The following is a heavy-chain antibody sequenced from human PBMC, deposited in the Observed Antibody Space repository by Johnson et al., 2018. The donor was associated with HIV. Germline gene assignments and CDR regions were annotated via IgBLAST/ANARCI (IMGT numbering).Heavy chain of an antibody. CDR1: GFTFSSYG. CDR2: IRYEGSNK. CDR3: ARMTTTVSHHDGFDI. Sequence: QVQLVESGGGVVQPGGSLRLSCAASGFTFSSYGMHWVRQAPGKGLEWVAFIRYEGSNKYYADSVKGRFTISRDNSKNTLYLQMNRLRAEDTAVYYCARMTTTVSHHDGFDIWGQGTMVTVSS. J-gene: IGHJ3*02. D-gene: IGHD4-17*01. V-gene: IGHV3-30*02.